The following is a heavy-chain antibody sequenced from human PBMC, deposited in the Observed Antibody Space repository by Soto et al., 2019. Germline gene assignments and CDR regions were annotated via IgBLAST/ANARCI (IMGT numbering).Heavy chain of an antibody. J-gene: IGHJ4*02. Sequence: TLSVKCTVFGGSISGGGYFWGWIRQHPGKGLEWIGYIYYSGSVYYNPSLKSRVTISVDRSKNQFSLKVSSVSAADTAVYYCARHNYDSTGFYYFDYWGQGTLVTVSS. V-gene: IGHV4-31*03. CDR3: ARHNYDSTGFYYFDY. CDR2: IYYSGSV. D-gene: IGHD3-22*01. CDR1: GGSISGGGYF.